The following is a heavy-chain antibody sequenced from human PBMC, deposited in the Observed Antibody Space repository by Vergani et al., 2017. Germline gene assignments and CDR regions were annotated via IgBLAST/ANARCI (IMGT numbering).Heavy chain of an antibody. J-gene: IGHJ4*02. CDR2: IKSKTDGGTT. V-gene: IGHV3-15*01. D-gene: IGHD3-22*01. CDR3: TTLRYYYDSSGYSNY. Sequence: EVQLLESGGGLVKPGGSLRLSCAASGFTFSNAWMSWVRQAPGKGLEWVGRIKSKTDGGTTDYAAPVKGRFTISRDDSKNTLYLQMNSLKTEDTAVYYCTTLRYYYDSSGYSNYWGQGTLVTVSS. CDR1: GFTFSNAW.